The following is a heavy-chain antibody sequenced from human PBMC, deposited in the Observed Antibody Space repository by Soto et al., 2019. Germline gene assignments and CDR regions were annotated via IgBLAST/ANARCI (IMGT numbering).Heavy chain of an antibody. Sequence: SETLSLTCAVYGGSFSGYYWSWIRQPPGKGLEWIGEINHSGSTNYNPSLKSRVTISVDTSKNQFSLKLSSVTVADTAVYYCARGRLLWFAMDVWGKGTTVTVSS. CDR1: GGSFSGYY. V-gene: IGHV4-34*01. CDR3: ARGRLLWFAMDV. J-gene: IGHJ6*04. D-gene: IGHD3-10*01. CDR2: INHSGST.